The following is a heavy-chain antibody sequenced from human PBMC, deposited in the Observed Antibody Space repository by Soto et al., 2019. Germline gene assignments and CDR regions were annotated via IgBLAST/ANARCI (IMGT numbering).Heavy chain of an antibody. V-gene: IGHV1-69*13. Sequence: ASVKVSFKASGGTFSSYAISWVRQAPGQGLEWMGGIIPIFGTANYAQKFQGRVTITADESTSTAYMELSSLRSEDTAVYYCALMVRGVIITDNNWFDPWGQGTLVTVSS. J-gene: IGHJ5*02. CDR3: ALMVRGVIITDNNWFDP. CDR2: IIPIFGTA. D-gene: IGHD3-10*01. CDR1: GGTFSSYA.